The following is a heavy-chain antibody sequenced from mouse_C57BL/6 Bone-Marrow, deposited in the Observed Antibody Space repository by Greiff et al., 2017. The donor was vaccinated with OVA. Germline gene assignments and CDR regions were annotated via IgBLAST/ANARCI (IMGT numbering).Heavy chain of an antibody. CDR3: AREIHYYGSSPPYFDV. V-gene: IGHV1-9*01. Sequence: QVQLQQSGAELMKPGASVKLSCKATGYTFTGYWIEWVKQRPGHGLEWIGEILPGSGSTNYNEKLKGKATFTADTSSNTAYMQHSSLTTEDSAIYYCAREIHYYGSSPPYFDVWGTGTTVTVSS. D-gene: IGHD1-1*01. J-gene: IGHJ1*03. CDR2: ILPGSGST. CDR1: GYTFTGYW.